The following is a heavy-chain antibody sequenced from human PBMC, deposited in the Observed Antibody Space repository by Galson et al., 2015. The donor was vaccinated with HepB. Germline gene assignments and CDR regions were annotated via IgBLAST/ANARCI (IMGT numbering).Heavy chain of an antibody. CDR3: VRDDALWSWYFGS. V-gene: IGHV3-48*03. CDR2: ISSNGYMI. Sequence: SLRLSCAASGFTFGAYEMNWVRQAPGKGLEWISYISSNGYMIYYAESVKGRFTVSRDNARDSLYLQMNGLRVEDTAVYYCVRDDALWSWYFGSWGQGILVTVSS. J-gene: IGHJ4*02. D-gene: IGHD3-10*01. CDR1: GFTFGAYE.